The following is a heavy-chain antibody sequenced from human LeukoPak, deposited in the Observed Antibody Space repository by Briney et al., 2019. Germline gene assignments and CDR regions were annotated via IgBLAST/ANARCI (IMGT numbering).Heavy chain of an antibody. CDR1: GFTFSSYA. CDR3: AERGAAAGAQHFDY. D-gene: IGHD6-13*01. CDR2: ISNSGGST. J-gene: IGHJ4*02. Sequence: GGSLRLSCAASGFTFSSYAMTWVRQAPGKGLEWVSGISNSGGSTYYADSVKGRFTISRDNSKNTLYLQMNSLRAEDTAVYYCAERGAAAGAQHFDYWGQGTLVTVSS. V-gene: IGHV3-23*01.